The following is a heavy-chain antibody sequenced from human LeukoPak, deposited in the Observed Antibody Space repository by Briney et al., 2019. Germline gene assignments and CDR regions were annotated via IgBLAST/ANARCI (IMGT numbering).Heavy chain of an antibody. J-gene: IGHJ4*02. Sequence: PGRSLRLSCAASGFTFSSYAMHWVRQAPGKGLEWVAVISYDGSNKYYADSVKGRFTISRDNSKNTLYLQMNSLRTEDTAVYYCARDMGDDEDYWGQGTPVTVSS. CDR2: ISYDGSNK. CDR3: ARDMGDDEDY. CDR1: GFTFSSYA. D-gene: IGHD2-21*02. V-gene: IGHV3-30-3*01.